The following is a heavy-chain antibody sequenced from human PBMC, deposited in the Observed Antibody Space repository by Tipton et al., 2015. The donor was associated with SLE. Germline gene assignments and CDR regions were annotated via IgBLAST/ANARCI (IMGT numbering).Heavy chain of an antibody. CDR2: VFYSGST. J-gene: IGHJ3*01. Sequence: TLSLICTVSGASMSGDYWSWIRQPPGGGLEWIGYVFYSGSTRYNPSLQSRVSFSIDTSKSQFSLRLSSVTAADTAVYYCARHMSVTYANFDVWGQGTVVTVSS. V-gene: IGHV4-59*08. D-gene: IGHD2-2*01. CDR1: GASMSGDY. CDR3: ARHMSVTYANFDV.